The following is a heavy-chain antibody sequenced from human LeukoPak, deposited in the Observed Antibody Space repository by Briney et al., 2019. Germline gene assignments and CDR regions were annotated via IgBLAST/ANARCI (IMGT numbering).Heavy chain of an antibody. CDR2: IRYDGSNK. D-gene: IGHD3-3*01. V-gene: IGHV3-30*02. J-gene: IGHJ3*02. CDR1: GFTFSSYG. CDR3: AKDDTIFGVVLYAFDI. Sequence: GGSLRLSCAASGFTFSSYGMHWVRQAPGKGLEWVAFIRYDGSNKYYADSVKGRFTISRDNSKNTLYLQMNSLRAEDTAVYYCAKDDTIFGVVLYAFDIWGQGTMVTVSS.